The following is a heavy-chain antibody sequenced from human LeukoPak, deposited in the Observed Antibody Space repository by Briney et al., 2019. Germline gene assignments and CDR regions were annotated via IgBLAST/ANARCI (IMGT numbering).Heavy chain of an antibody. Sequence: PSETLSLTCAVYGGSFSGYYWSWIRQPPGKGLEWIGEINHSGSTNYNPSLKSRVTISVDTSKNQFSLKLSSVTAADTAVYYCARAFASWYYDFWSGYYHKYNWFDPWGQGTLVTVSS. V-gene: IGHV4-34*01. D-gene: IGHD3-3*01. CDR1: GGSFSGYY. CDR3: ARAFASWYYDFWSGYYHKYNWFDP. J-gene: IGHJ5*02. CDR2: INHSGST.